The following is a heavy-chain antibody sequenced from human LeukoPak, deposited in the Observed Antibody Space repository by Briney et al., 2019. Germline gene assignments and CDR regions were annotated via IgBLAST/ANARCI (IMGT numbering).Heavy chain of an antibody. CDR1: GYNFPIYW. V-gene: IGHV5-51*01. CDR2: IYPDDSNT. CDR3: ARQGAAGKYYYYYMDV. Sequence: GESLKISCQGSGYNFPIYWIGWVRQMPGQGLEWMGIIYPDDSNTIYGPSFQGQVTISADKSINTAYPEWSSLKASDTAIYYCARQGAAGKYYYYYMDVWAKGPRSPSP. D-gene: IGHD6-13*01. J-gene: IGHJ6*03.